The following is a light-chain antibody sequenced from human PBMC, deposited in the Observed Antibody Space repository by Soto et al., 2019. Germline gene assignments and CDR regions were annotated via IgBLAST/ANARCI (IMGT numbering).Light chain of an antibody. CDR1: QDISNF. Sequence: DVQMTQSPSSLSASVGDRVTITCQASQDISNFLNWYQHKPGKAPKLLIYDASNLETGVPSRFSGSGSVTHFTLTISSLQPEDFATYYCQQFDNLLITFGQGTRLEIK. J-gene: IGKJ5*01. V-gene: IGKV1-33*01. CDR3: QQFDNLLIT. CDR2: DAS.